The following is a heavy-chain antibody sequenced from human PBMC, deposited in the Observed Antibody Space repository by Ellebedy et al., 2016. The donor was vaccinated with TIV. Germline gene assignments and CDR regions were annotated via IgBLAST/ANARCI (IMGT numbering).Heavy chain of an antibody. V-gene: IGHV3-74*01. J-gene: IGHJ4*02. D-gene: IGHD2-2*03. CDR2: VSIDGSST. CDR1: GFTFSNYW. Sequence: GESLKISXAASGFTFSNYWMHWVRQAPGKGLVWVSRVSIDGSSTSYADSVKGRFTISRDNTKNTLYLQMNSLRAEDTGVYYCARRSSGYCVGVKCTTDFDYWGQGTLVTVSS. CDR3: ARRSSGYCVGVKCTTDFDY.